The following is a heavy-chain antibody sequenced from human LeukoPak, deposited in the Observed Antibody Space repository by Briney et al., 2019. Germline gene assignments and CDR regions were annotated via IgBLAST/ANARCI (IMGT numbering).Heavy chain of an antibody. CDR3: ARAARGVVPAAIGVLDY. V-gene: IGHV4-59*01. CDR2: IYYSGST. D-gene: IGHD2-2*02. CDR1: GGSISSYY. J-gene: IGHJ4*02. Sequence: SETLSLTCTVSGGSISSYYWSWIRQPPGKGLEWIGYIYYSGSTNYNPSLKSRVTISVDTSKNQFSLKLSSVTAADTAVYYCARAARGVVPAAIGVLDYWGQGTLVTVSS.